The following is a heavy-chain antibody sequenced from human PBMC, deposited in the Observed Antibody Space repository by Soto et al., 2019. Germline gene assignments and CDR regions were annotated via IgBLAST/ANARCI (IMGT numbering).Heavy chain of an antibody. V-gene: IGHV1-69*01. Sequence: QVQLVQSGAEVKKPGSSVKVSCKASGGTFSSYAISWVRQAPGQGLEWMGGIIPIFGTANYAQKFQGRVTLTADESTSTAYMELSSLRSEDTAVYYCATRRGYCSSTSCYRDYYYGMDVWGQGTTVTVSS. CDR1: GGTFSSYA. CDR2: IIPIFGTA. CDR3: ATRRGYCSSTSCYRDYYYGMDV. D-gene: IGHD2-2*01. J-gene: IGHJ6*02.